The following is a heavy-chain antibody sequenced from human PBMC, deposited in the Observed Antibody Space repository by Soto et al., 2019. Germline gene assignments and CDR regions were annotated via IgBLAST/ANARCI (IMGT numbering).Heavy chain of an antibody. V-gene: IGHV3-23*01. CDR1: GFTFRNYA. J-gene: IGHJ4*02. CDR3: AKVFSPEGGNYFEY. Sequence: PGGSLRLSCAASGFTFRNYAMNWVRHAPGKGLEWVSAIFHSFSDGNTHYADSVRGRFTISRDNDKNTVFLEMNSLRAEDTAVYYCAKVFSPEGGNYFEYWGQGTLVTVSS. CDR2: IFHSFSDGNT.